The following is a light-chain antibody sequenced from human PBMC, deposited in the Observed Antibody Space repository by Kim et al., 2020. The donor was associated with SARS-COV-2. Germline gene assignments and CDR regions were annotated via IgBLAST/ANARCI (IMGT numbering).Light chain of an antibody. CDR2: GTS. CDR3: QQYGSSPPFT. CDR1: PRVVSSN. V-gene: IGKV3-20*01. Sequence: PAGQSPPSGRATPRVVSSNLAWYQQKPGQAPRLLIYGTSSRATGIPARFSGSGYGTDFTLTISSLQSADFAVYYCQQYGSSPPFTFGQGTKLEI. J-gene: IGKJ2*01.